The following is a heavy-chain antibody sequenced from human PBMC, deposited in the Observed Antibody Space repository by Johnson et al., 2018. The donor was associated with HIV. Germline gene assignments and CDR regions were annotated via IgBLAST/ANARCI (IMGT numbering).Heavy chain of an antibody. CDR1: GFTFDDYG. Sequence: VQLVESGGGVVRPGGSLRLSCAASGFTFDDYGMSWVRQAPGKGLEWVSGINWNGGSTGYADSVKGRFTISRDNAENSLYLQMNSLRAEDTAVYYCAKERGIVVVMDAFDIGGQGTMVTVSS. J-gene: IGHJ3*02. CDR2: INWNGGST. V-gene: IGHV3-20*04. CDR3: AKERGIVVVMDAFDI. D-gene: IGHD3-22*01.